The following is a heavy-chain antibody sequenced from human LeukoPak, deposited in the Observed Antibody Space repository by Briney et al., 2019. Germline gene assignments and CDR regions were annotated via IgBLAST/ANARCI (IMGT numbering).Heavy chain of an antibody. V-gene: IGHV3-11*05. Sequence: GGSLRLSCAASGFTFSDYYMSWIRQAPGKGLEWVSYISSSSSYTNYADSVKGRFTISRDNAKSSLYLQMNSLRADDTAVYYCARVSTVVAFDIWGQGTMVTVSS. J-gene: IGHJ3*02. CDR3: ARVSTVVAFDI. CDR1: GFTFSDYY. D-gene: IGHD4-23*01. CDR2: ISSSSSYT.